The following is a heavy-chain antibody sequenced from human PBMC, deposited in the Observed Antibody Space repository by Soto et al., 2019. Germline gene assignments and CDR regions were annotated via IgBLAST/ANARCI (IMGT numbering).Heavy chain of an antibody. D-gene: IGHD1-1*01. CDR3: ARHDHGSYTINGFDV. CDR1: GDSITTSGHL. CDR2: ISYSGTT. V-gene: IGHV4-39*01. J-gene: IGHJ3*01. Sequence: SETLSLTCNVSGDSITTSGHLRGWIRQPPGKGLEWIGTISYSGTTFYNPSLKTRITISVDSSKNQFSLSLVSVTAADTAMYYCARHDHGSYTINGFDVWGQGTTVTVSS.